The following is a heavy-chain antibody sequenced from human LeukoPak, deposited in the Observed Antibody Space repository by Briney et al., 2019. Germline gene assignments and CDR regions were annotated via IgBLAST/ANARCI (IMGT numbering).Heavy chain of an antibody. D-gene: IGHD7-27*01. V-gene: IGHV4-59*08. CDR2: IYYSGST. CDR3: ARSKLGKFAFDI. J-gene: IGHJ3*02. CDR1: GGSISNYY. Sequence: RASETLSLTCTVSGGSISNYYWSWIRQPPGKGLEWIGYIYYSGSTNYNLSLKSRVTTSVDMSKNQFSLKLSSVTAADTAVYYCARSKLGKFAFDIWGQGTMVTVSS.